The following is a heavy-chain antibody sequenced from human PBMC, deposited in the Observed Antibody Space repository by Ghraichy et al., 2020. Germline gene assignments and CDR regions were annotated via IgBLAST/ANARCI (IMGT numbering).Heavy chain of an antibody. CDR2: IYDSGST. CDR3: ARGRIVGVTGYYFDS. V-gene: IGHV4-61*01. CDR1: GGSVSSGSYY. J-gene: IGHJ4*02. Sequence: ETLSLTCIVSGGSVSSGSYYWSWIRQPPGKGLEWIGYIYDSGSTDYNPSLKSRVTIAADTSKNQFSLKLSSVTAADTAVYYCARGRIVGVTGYYFDSWGQGTLVTVSS. D-gene: IGHD1-26*01.